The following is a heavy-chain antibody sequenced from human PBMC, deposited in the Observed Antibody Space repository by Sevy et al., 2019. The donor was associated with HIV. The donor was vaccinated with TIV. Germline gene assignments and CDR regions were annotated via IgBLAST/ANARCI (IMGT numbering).Heavy chain of an antibody. CDR2: IYYSRST. CDR1: GGSISSGGYY. J-gene: IGHJ6*02. D-gene: IGHD3-22*01. V-gene: IGHV4-31*03. Sequence: SETLSLTCTVSGGSISSGGYYWSWIRQHPGKGLEWIGYIYYSRSTYYYPSLKSRVTISVDTSKNQFSLKLSSVTAADTAVYYCARLMNYYDSSGYPSGPGMDVWGQGTTVTVSS. CDR3: ARLMNYYDSSGYPSGPGMDV.